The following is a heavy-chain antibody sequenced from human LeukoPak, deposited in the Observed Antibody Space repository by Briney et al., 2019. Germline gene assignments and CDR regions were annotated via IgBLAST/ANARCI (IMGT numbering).Heavy chain of an antibody. V-gene: IGHV3-11*04. D-gene: IGHD1-26*01. CDR1: GFTFSDYY. Sequence: GGSLRLSCAASGFTFSDYYMSWIRQAPGKGLEWVSYISSSGSTIYYADSVKGRFTISRDNAKNSLYLQMNRLRVEDTAVYYCARITWEVLGFGYYFDYWGQGTLVTVSS. J-gene: IGHJ4*02. CDR2: ISSSGSTI. CDR3: ARITWEVLGFGYYFDY.